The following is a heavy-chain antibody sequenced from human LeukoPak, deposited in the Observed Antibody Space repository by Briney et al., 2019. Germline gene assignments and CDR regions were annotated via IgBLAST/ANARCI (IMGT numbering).Heavy chain of an antibody. CDR1: GGSISSSSYY. D-gene: IGHD3-22*01. J-gene: IGHJ4*02. V-gene: IGHV4-39*07. CDR2: IYYSGNT. Sequence: PSETLSLTCTVSGGSISSSSYYWGWIRQPPGKGLEWIASIYYSGNTYYSPSLKSRVTMSVDTSNNQLSLKVISVTAADTAVYYCAREPVVVDTALDYFDYWGQGTLVTVSS. CDR3: AREPVVVDTALDYFDY.